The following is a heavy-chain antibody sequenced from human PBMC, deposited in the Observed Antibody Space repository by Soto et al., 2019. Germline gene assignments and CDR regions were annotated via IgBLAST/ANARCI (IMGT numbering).Heavy chain of an antibody. Sequence: GGSLRLSCVASGFDFEDYTMHWVRQPPGKGLECVSRITYDGDETSYADFVRGRFTMSRDNNKNSLFLLMNNLTPEDTAVYYCAKDDAYHFDHWGQGTLVTVSS. CDR3: AKDDAYHFDH. CDR1: GFDFEDYT. V-gene: IGHV3-43*01. CDR2: ITYDGDET. D-gene: IGHD2-21*01. J-gene: IGHJ4*02.